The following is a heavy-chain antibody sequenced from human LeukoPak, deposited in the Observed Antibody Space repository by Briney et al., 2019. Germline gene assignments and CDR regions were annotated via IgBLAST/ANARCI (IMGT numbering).Heavy chain of an antibody. Sequence: GGSLRLSCAASRFTFSSYAMSWVRQASGKGLEWVSSISGSGGSTYYADSVKGRFTISRDNSKNTLYLQMNSLRAEDTAVYYCAKSSYYDSSGFYREYYFDYWGQGTLVTVSS. D-gene: IGHD3-22*01. CDR1: RFTFSSYA. J-gene: IGHJ4*02. CDR2: ISGSGGST. CDR3: AKSSYYDSSGFYREYYFDY. V-gene: IGHV3-23*01.